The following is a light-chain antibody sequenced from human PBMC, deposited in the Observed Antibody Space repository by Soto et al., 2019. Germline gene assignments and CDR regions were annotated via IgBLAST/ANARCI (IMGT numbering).Light chain of an antibody. V-gene: IGKV1-5*01. CDR3: QNYNQYSRT. CDR2: NAS. Sequence: DIQMTQSPSTLSASVGDRVTITCRASQSISGWLAWYQQKPGKAPKLLIYNASSLKSGVPSRFSGSGFGTEFTLTISSLQPDDSATYYYQNYNQYSRTFGQGSKVDIK. CDR1: QSISGW. J-gene: IGKJ1*01.